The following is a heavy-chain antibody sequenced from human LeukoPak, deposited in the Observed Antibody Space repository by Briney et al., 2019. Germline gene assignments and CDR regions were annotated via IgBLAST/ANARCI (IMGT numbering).Heavy chain of an antibody. J-gene: IGHJ4*02. CDR1: GFTFSDYY. CDR2: ISSSGSTI. V-gene: IGHV3-11*04. D-gene: IGHD6-6*01. Sequence: GGSLRLSCAASGFTFSDYYMSWIRQAPGKGLEWVSYISSSGSTIYYADSVKGRFTISRDNAKNSLYLQMNSLRAEDTAVYYCASWSRVYNSSFTFDXWGQGTLVTVX. CDR3: ASWSRVYNSSFTFDX.